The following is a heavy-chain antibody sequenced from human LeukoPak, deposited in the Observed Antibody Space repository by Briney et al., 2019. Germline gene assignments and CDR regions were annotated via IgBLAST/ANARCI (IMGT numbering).Heavy chain of an antibody. CDR2: IRSNGHIT. CDR3: ASTPGYSSGWYGLGY. J-gene: IGHJ4*02. CDR1: GFTFSNYA. V-gene: IGHV3-23*01. Sequence: GGSLRLSCVASGFTFSNYAMSWVRQAPGKGLEWVSGIRSNGHITYDADSVKGRFTISRDNSKNTLYLEMKSLRADDTALYYCASTPGYSSGWYGLGYWGQGTLVTVSS. D-gene: IGHD6-19*01.